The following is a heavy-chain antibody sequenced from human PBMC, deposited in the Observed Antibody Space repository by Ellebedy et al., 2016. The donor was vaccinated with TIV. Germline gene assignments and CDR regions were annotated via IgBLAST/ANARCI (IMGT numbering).Heavy chain of an antibody. CDR3: VTARRDPYYSGMDV. V-gene: IGHV4-39*02. Sequence: MPSETLSLTCSVSGGSISRSTYYWGWIRQPPGKGLEWIGSIHSSGVTYYNPSLKSRVTVSLDMSKNRFSLDLSSVAAADTAVYYCVTARRDPYYSGMDVWGQGTTVIVSS. J-gene: IGHJ6*02. CDR2: IHSSGVT. CDR1: GGSISRSTYY.